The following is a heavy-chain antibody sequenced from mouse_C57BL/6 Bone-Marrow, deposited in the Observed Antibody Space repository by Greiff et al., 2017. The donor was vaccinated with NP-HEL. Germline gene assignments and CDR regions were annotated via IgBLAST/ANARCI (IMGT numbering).Heavy chain of an antibody. J-gene: IGHJ4*01. CDR2: IDPNSGGT. Sequence: QVQLQQPGAELVKPGASVKLSCQASGYTFTSYWTHWVKQRPGRGLERIGRIDPNSGGTRYNEKFKCKATLTVDKPSSAAYMQLSSLTSEDSAVYYCARERYYAMDYWGQGTSVTVSS. CDR1: GYTFTSYW. V-gene: IGHV1-72*01. CDR3: ARERYYAMDY.